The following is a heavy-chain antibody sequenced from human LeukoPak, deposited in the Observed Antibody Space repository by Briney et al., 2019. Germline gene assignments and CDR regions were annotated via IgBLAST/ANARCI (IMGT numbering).Heavy chain of an antibody. J-gene: IGHJ4*02. CDR1: GFTFSSYA. CDR3: ARVWELSFDH. Sequence: PGGSLRLSCAASGFTFSSYAMSWVRQAPGKGLEWVSAISGSGGSTYYADSVKGRFTISRDNSKNSVHLQMNSLRDEDTAVYYCARVWELSFDHWGQGALVTVSS. V-gene: IGHV3-23*01. CDR2: ISGSGGST. D-gene: IGHD1-26*01.